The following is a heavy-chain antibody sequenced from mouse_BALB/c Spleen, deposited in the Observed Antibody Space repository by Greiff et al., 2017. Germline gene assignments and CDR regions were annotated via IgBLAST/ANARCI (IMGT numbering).Heavy chain of an antibody. CDR2: IDPANGNT. CDR3: ASLRYYAMDD. V-gene: IGHV14-3*02. J-gene: IGHJ4*01. Sequence: VQLQQSGAELVKPGASVKLSCTASGFNIKDTYMHWVKQRPEQGLEWIGRIDPANGNTKYDPKFQGKATITADTSSNTAYLQLSSLTSEDTAVYYCASLRYYAMDDWGQGTSVTVAA. CDR1: GFNIKDTY. D-gene: IGHD1-1*01.